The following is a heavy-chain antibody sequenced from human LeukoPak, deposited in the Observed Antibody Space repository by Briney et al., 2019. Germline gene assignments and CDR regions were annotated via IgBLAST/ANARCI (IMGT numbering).Heavy chain of an antibody. CDR1: GDSINSLDL. Sequence: SGTLSLTCTVSGDSINSLDLWSWVRQPPGKGLEWIGEIYHSGSTNYNPSLKSRVTISVDKSKNQFSLKLSSVTAADTAVYYCASSAQDHYSWGQGTLVTVSS. CDR3: ASSAQDHYS. V-gene: IGHV4-4*02. J-gene: IGHJ4*02. CDR2: IYHSGST. D-gene: IGHD3-10*01.